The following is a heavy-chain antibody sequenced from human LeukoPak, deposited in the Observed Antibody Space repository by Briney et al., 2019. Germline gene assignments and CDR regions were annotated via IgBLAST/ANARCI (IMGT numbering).Heavy chain of an antibody. V-gene: IGHV1-69*02. D-gene: IGHD1-26*01. CDR3: ARGSGSPSWFDP. Sequence: SVKVSCKASGGTFSSYTISWVRQAPGQGLEWMGRIIPILGIANYAQKFQGRVTITADKSTSTAYIELSSLRSEETAVYYCARGSGSPSWFDPWGQGTLVTVSS. J-gene: IGHJ5*02. CDR1: GGTFSSYT. CDR2: IIPILGIA.